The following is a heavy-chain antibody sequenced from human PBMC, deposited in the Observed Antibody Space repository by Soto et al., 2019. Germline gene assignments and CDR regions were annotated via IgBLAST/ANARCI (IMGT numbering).Heavy chain of an antibody. CDR3: ATQVGSGEYDRAPSSYYVMDV. V-gene: IGHV5-51*01. J-gene: IGHJ6*02. CDR2: IYHGDSNT. D-gene: IGHD3-22*01. CDR1: GSSSTSYW. Sequence: GSSLKISCKGSGSSSTSYWISWLRQIPGKRLEWIGIIYHGDSNTKYSTSFRSQVTISADKSISTAYLLWSSLKDSDTAMYYCATQVGSGEYDRAPSSYYVMDVWGQGTTVTVSS.